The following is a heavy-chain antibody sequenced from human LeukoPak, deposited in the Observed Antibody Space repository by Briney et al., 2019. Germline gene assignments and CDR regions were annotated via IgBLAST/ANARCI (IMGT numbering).Heavy chain of an antibody. D-gene: IGHD2-15*01. V-gene: IGHV3-23*01. J-gene: IGHJ4*02. CDR3: AKGGYCSGGSCYPGYFDY. CDR2: ISGSGGST. CDR1: GFTFSSYA. Sequence: GGSLRLSCAASGFTFSSYAMSWVRQAPGKGLEWVSAISGSGGSTYYADSVKGRFTTSRDNSKNTLYLQMNSLRAEDTAVYYCAKGGYCSGGSCYPGYFDYWGQGTLVTVSS.